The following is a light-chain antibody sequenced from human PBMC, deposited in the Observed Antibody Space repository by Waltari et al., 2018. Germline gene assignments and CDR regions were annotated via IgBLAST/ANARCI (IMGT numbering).Light chain of an antibody. CDR3: QKYGSLPAT. V-gene: IGKV3-20*01. J-gene: IGKJ1*01. CDR1: QSIIRY. CDR2: DAS. Sequence: EITLTQSPGTLSLSPGERATLSCTARQSIIRYLDWYQHKPRQAPRLLIYDASSRATGIPDRFSGSESGTDFSLTISRLEPEDFAVYYCQKYGSLPATFGQGTKVEIK.